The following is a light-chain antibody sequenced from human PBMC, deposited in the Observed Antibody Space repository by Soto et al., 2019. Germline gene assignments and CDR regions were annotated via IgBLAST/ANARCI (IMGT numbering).Light chain of an antibody. CDR1: QSVSSNY. V-gene: IGKV3-20*01. J-gene: IGKJ2*01. Sequence: ENVLTQSPGTLSLSPGERATLSCRASQSVSSNYLAWYQRKPGQAPRLLIYGESSRATGIPDRFSGSGSGTDFTLTISSLEPDDCAVYYCQQYGGSYTFGQGTKLEIK. CDR2: GES. CDR3: QQYGGSYT.